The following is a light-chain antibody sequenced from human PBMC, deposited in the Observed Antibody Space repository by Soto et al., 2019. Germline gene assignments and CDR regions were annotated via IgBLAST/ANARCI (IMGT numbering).Light chain of an antibody. Sequence: QSALTQPRSVSGSPGQSVTISCTGTSSDVGGYYYVSWYQQHPGKAPKLMIYDVSKRPSGVPDRFSGSKSGNTASLTISGLQSEDEADYYCCSYAGSYTFILFGGGTQLTVL. CDR3: CSYAGSYTFIL. J-gene: IGLJ3*02. CDR2: DVS. V-gene: IGLV2-11*01. CDR1: SSDVGGYYY.